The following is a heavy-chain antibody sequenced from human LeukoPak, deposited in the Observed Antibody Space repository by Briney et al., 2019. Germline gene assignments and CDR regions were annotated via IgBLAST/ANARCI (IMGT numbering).Heavy chain of an antibody. CDR2: IYYTGST. CDR3: ARRPGEYGGNDFDY. J-gene: IGHJ4*02. V-gene: IGHV4-39*01. D-gene: IGHD4/OR15-4a*01. Sequence: SETLSLTCSVSGGSISSRSDYWGWIRQPPGKGLEWIGSIYYTGSTHYNPSLKSRVTISVDTSKNQFSLKLSSVTAADTAVYYCARRPGEYGGNDFDYWGQGTLVTVSS. CDR1: GGSISSRSDY.